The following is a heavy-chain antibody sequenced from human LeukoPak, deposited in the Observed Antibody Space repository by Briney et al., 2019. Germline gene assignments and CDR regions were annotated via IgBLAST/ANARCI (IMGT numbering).Heavy chain of an antibody. D-gene: IGHD2-8*02. CDR3: ATYRQVLLPFES. V-gene: IGHV3-20*04. Sequence: GGSLRLSCAASGFTFDDYGMSWVRQAPGKGLEWVSGINWNGGSTGYADSVKGRFTISRDNAKNSLYLQMNSLRAEDTAIYYCATYRQVLLPFESWGQGTLVTVSS. J-gene: IGHJ4*02. CDR2: INWNGGST. CDR1: GFTFDDYG.